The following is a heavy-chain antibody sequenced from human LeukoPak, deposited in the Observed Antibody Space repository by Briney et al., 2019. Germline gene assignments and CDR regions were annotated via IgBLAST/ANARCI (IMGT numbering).Heavy chain of an antibody. CDR3: ARNDHYDPDAFDI. Sequence: SETLSLTCTVSGGSISSGSYYWSWIRQPAGKGLEWIGRIYTSGSTNYNPSLKSRVTISVDTSKNQFSLKLSSVTAADTAVCYCARNDHYDPDAFDIWGQGTMVTVSS. D-gene: IGHD3-22*01. CDR2: IYTSGST. J-gene: IGHJ3*02. V-gene: IGHV4-61*02. CDR1: GGSISSGSYY.